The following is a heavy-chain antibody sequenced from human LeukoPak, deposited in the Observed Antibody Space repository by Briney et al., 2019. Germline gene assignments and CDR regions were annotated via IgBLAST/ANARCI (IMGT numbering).Heavy chain of an antibody. Sequence: GGSLRLSCADSGTDFRHFAFNWVRQAPGKGLEWVSSITSGSAFMYYADSVKGRFTISRDNAKNSLYLQMDSLRAEDTAVYYCVRGRVGEKYWHFDVWGRGTLVTVSS. CDR2: ITSGSAFM. J-gene: IGHJ2*01. CDR3: VRGRVGEKYWHFDV. CDR1: GTDFRHFA. V-gene: IGHV3-21*01.